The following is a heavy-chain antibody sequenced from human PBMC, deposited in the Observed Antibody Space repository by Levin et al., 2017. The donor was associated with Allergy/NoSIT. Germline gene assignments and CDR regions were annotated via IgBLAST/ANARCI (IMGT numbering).Heavy chain of an antibody. D-gene: IGHD1-26*01. Sequence: SETLSLTCTVSGGSISSGDYYWSWIRQPPGKGLEWIGYIYYSGSTYYNPSLKSRVTISVDTSKNQFSLKLSSVTAADTAVYYCARLTGATSFLQHWGQGTLVTVSS. CDR2: IYYSGST. V-gene: IGHV4-30-4*01. CDR1: GGSISSGDYY. J-gene: IGHJ1*01. CDR3: ARLTGATSFLQH.